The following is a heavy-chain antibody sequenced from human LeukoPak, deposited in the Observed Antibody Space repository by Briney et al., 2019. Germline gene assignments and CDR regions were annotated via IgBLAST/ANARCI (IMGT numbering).Heavy chain of an antibody. J-gene: IGHJ5*02. CDR1: GGSISGYY. V-gene: IGHV4-59*08. CDR2: IYYIGNT. Sequence: SETLSLTCTVSGGSISGYYWGWIRQPPGKGLEWLGCIYYIGNTNYNPSPKSRVTISVDTSKNQFSLKVSSVTAADTAMYYCARHATNRFDPWGQGTLVTVSS. CDR3: ARHATNRFDP.